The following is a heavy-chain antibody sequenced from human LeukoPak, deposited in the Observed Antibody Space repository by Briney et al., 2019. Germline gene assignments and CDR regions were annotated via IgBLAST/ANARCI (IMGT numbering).Heavy chain of an antibody. D-gene: IGHD3/OR15-3a*01. CDR2: IYYSGST. J-gene: IGHJ3*02. V-gene: IGHV4-59*01. CDR3: AREFPPEFVSWTLAFDI. CDR1: GGSISSYY. Sequence: SETLSRTCTGSGGSISSYYWRWLGQPPGEGWEWMGNIYYSGSTNYNHSLKRGVTISVDTSKNQFSLKLSSVTAADTAAYYCAREFPPEFVSWTLAFDIWGQGTMVTVS.